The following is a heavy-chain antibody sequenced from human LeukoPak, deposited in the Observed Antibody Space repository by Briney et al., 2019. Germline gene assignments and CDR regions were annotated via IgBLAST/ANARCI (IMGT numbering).Heavy chain of an antibody. D-gene: IGHD2-15*01. CDR1: GFTVITHD. CDR3: ARGVEPLAATTLAY. J-gene: IGHJ4*02. V-gene: IGHV3-53*01. Sequence: GGSLRLSCAASGFTVITHDMTWVRQAPGKGLEWGSVLYDGNTKYATSVQGRFTISRDNSKNTLYLEMNSLSPDDTAVYYCARGVEPLAATTLAYWGQGTLVTVSS. CDR2: LYDGNT.